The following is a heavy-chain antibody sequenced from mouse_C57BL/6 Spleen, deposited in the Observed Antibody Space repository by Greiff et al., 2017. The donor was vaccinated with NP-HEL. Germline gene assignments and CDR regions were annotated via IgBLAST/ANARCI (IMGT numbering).Heavy chain of an antibody. CDR1: GYTFTSYG. J-gene: IGHJ3*01. CDR2: IYPRSGNT. D-gene: IGHD3-2*02. V-gene: IGHV1-81*01. CDR3: AQDSSGYRFAY. Sequence: QVQLQQSGAELARPGASVKLSCKASGYTFTSYGISWVKQRTGQGLEWIGEIYPRSGNTYYNEKFKGKATLTADKSSSTAYMELRSLTSEDSAVYFCAQDSSGYRFAYWGQGTLVTVSA.